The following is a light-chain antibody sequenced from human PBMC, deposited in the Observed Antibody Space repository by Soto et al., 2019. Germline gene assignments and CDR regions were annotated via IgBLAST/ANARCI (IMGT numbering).Light chain of an antibody. V-gene: IGKV1-5*01. CDR3: QQYNSYWT. Sequence: IHVSRSRVTISAAVVSINTNTCRASQSISSWLAWYQQKPGKAPKLLIYDASSLESGVPSRFSGSGSGTEFTFTISSLQPDDFPTYYSQQYNSYWTSGQGT. CDR1: QSISSW. CDR2: DAS. J-gene: IGKJ1*01.